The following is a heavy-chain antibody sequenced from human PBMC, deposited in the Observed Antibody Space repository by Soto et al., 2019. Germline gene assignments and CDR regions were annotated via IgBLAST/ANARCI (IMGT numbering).Heavy chain of an antibody. D-gene: IGHD5-18*01. CDR3: ARDLRGYSSRPDAFDI. V-gene: IGHV1-18*01. Sequence: ASVKVSCKASGYTFTSYGISWVRQAPGQGLEWMGWISAYNGNTNYAQKLQGRVTMTTDTSTSTAYMELRSLRSDDTAVYYCARDLRGYSSRPDAFDIWGQGTMVTVS. CDR1: GYTFTSYG. J-gene: IGHJ3*02. CDR2: ISAYNGNT.